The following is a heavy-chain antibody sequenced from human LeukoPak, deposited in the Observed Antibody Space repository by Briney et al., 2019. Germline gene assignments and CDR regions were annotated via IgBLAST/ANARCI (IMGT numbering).Heavy chain of an antibody. J-gene: IGHJ4*02. CDR3: ARGGRGSPFDY. D-gene: IGHD3-10*01. CDR2: ISSSSSYI. CDR1: GFTFSNHG. V-gene: IGHV3-21*01. Sequence: GGSLRLSCAASGFTFSNHGMNWVRQAPGKGLEWVSSISSSSSYIYYADSVKGRFTISRDNAKNSLYLQMNSLRAEDTAVYYCARGGRGSPFDYWGQGTLVTVSS.